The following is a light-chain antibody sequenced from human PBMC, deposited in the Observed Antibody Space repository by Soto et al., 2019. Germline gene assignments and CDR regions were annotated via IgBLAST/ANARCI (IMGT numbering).Light chain of an antibody. J-gene: IGKJ5*01. CDR1: QDIRRW. V-gene: IGKV1-12*01. CDR3: QQANSFTIT. Sequence: DIQMTHSPSSVAASAGYRVNITCRASQDIRRWLDWYQQKQGKAPKLLIYAASSLQSGVPSRFRGSGYGTDLTITISSLKHEDFATYYCQQANSFTITFGHGTRLEIK. CDR2: AAS.